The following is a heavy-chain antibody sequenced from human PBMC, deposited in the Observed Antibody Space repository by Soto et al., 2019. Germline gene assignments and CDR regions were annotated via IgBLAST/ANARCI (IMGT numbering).Heavy chain of an antibody. V-gene: IGHV4-4*02. Sequence: PWETLSLTCAVSCVSLTSGNWWTWVRQSPQRGLEYIGEIFHDGTANYYPSFERRVAMSVDTSRNQFSLKLTSVTAADTAVYFCARLVYDTRLNYMYFDFWGPGTLVTVSS. D-gene: IGHD3-10*01. CDR2: IFHDGTA. CDR3: ARLVYDTRLNYMYFDF. J-gene: IGHJ4*02. CDR1: CVSLTSGNW.